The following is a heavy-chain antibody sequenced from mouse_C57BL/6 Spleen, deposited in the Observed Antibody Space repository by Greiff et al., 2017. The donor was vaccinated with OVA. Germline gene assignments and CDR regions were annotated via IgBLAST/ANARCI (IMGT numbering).Heavy chain of an antibody. CDR3: AKEGSTDGYWYFEV. CDR2: IWGDGST. V-gene: IGHV2-3*01. D-gene: IGHD5-1*01. Sequence: VQLQQSGPGLVAPSQSLSITCTVSGFSLTSYGVSWVRQPPGKGLEWLGVIWGDGSTNYHSALISRLSISKDNSKSQVFLKRNSLQTDDTATYYCAKEGSTDGYWYFEVGGTGTTVTVSS. J-gene: IGHJ1*03. CDR1: GFSLTSYG.